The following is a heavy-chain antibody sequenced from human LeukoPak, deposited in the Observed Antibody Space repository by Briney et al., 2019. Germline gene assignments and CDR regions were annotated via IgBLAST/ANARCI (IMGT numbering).Heavy chain of an antibody. CDR2: IYYSGST. V-gene: IGHV4-61*01. D-gene: IGHD3-22*01. CDR1: GGSFSSGSYY. CDR3: ARGYDSSGYYISWAFDI. J-gene: IGHJ3*02. Sequence: PSETLSLTCTVSGGSFSSGSYYWSWIRQPPGKGLEWIGYIYYSGSTNYNPSLKSRVTISVDTSKNQFSLKLSSVTAADTAVYYCARGYDSSGYYISWAFDIWGQGTMVTVSS.